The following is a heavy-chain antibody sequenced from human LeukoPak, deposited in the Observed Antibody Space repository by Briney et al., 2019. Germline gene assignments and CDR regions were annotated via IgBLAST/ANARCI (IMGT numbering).Heavy chain of an antibody. CDR1: GFNFANHA. V-gene: IGHV3-23*01. J-gene: IGHJ4*02. D-gene: IGHD2-21*02. Sequence: GGSLRLSCAASGFNFANHAMSWVRQTAGKGLEWVSAISGGGDITYYADSVKGRFTISRDNSKDTLFLQMHSLRPGDTAVYYCVREGTPATANYWGQGTLVTISS. CDR3: VREGTPATANY. CDR2: ISGGGDIT.